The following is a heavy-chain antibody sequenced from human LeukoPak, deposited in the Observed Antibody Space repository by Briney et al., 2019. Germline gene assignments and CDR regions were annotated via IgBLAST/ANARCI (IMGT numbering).Heavy chain of an antibody. CDR2: IRSKANSYAT. CDR3: TVYQYSSSLADHYYGMDV. J-gene: IGHJ6*02. Sequence: PGGSLKLSCAASGFTFSGSAMHWVRQASGKGLEWVGRIRSKANSYATAYAASVKGRFTISRDDSKNTAYLQMNSLKTEDTAVYYCTVYQYSSSLADHYYGMDVWGQGTTVTVSS. V-gene: IGHV3-73*01. CDR1: GFTFSGSA. D-gene: IGHD6-6*01.